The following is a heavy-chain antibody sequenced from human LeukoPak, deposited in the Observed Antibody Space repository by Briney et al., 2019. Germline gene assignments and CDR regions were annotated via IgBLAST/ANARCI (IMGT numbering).Heavy chain of an antibody. CDR2: INWSGGST. CDR3: ARDVGYEYFWFDP. CDR1: GFTFENYG. Sequence: GGSLRLSCAASGFTFENYGMSWVRQVPGKGLEWVSGINWSGGSTDYADSVKGRFTISRDNAKNSVYLQMNNLRAEDTALYHCARDVGYEYFWFDPWGQGTLATVSS. J-gene: IGHJ5*02. V-gene: IGHV3-20*01. D-gene: IGHD5-12*01.